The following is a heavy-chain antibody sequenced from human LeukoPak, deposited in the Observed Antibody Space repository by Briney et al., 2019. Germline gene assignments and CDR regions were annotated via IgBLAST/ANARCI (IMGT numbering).Heavy chain of an antibody. D-gene: IGHD1-1*01. CDR2: ISGNT. CDR1: GGSVSSSSDY. J-gene: IGHJ4*02. Sequence: SETLSLTCTVSGGSVSSSSDYWGWVRQPPGKGLEWIGSISGNTYYNPSLKRRVTISVDTSKNQFSLRLSSVTAADTAVYHCARQYSHWNPFVGWGQGTLVTVSS. V-gene: IGHV4-39*01. CDR3: ARQYSHWNPFVG.